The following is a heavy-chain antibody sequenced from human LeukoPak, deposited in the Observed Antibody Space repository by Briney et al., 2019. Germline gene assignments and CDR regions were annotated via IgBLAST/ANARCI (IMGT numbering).Heavy chain of an antibody. D-gene: IGHD3-22*01. V-gene: IGHV3-23*01. J-gene: IGHJ4*02. CDR2: IDSSGGST. CDR3: AKYYDNSGPSYDY. Sequence: GGSLRLSCAASGFTFSSYAMSWVRQAPGKGLEWVSSIDSSGGSTFYPDSVGGRFTISRDNSKNTLYLQMNSLRAEDTAVYYCAKYYDNSGPSYDYWGQGTLVTVSS. CDR1: GFTFSSYA.